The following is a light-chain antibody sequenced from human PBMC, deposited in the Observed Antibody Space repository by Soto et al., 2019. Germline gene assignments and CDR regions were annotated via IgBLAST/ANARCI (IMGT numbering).Light chain of an antibody. CDR3: RHYDSFWS. CDR2: DAS. CDR1: QSVDSR. J-gene: IGKJ1*01. Sequence: QMTQSPSTLSASIGDRATITCRASQSVDSRLAWYQQKPGKAPKLLVYDASTLETGVPSRFSGSGSGAEFTLTITGLQPEDIATYSCRHYDSFWSFGQGTKV. V-gene: IGKV1-5*01.